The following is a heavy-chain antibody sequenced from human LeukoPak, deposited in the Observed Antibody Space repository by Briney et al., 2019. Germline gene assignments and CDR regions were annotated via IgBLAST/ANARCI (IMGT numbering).Heavy chain of an antibody. CDR1: GFTFSSYA. CDR2: ISGSGGST. J-gene: IGHJ4*02. V-gene: IGHV3-23*01. CDR3: AKVGDCGDYLYYFDY. Sequence: PGGSLRLSCAASGFTFSSYAMSWVRQAPGKGLEWVSAISGSGGSTYYADSVKGRFTISRDNSKNTLYLQMNSLRAEDTAVYYCAKVGDCGDYLYYFDYWGQGTLVTVSS. D-gene: IGHD4-17*01.